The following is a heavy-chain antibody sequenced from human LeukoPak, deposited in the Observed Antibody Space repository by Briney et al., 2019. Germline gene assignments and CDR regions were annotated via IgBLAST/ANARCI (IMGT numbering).Heavy chain of an antibody. CDR3: ARLGALTHNDAFDI. Sequence: PSETLSLTCTVSGGSISSYYWSWIRQPPGKGLEWIAYISYSGSTNYNPSLKSRVTISVDTSKNQFSLKLSSVTAADTAVYYCARLGALTHNDAFDIWGQGTMVTVSS. CDR2: ISYSGST. D-gene: IGHD3-16*01. J-gene: IGHJ3*02. CDR1: GGSISSYY. V-gene: IGHV4-59*08.